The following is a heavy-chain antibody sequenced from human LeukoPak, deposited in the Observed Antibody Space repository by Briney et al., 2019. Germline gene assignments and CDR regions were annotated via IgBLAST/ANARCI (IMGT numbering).Heavy chain of an antibody. CDR1: GFTFSSYE. V-gene: IGHV3-48*03. Sequence: GSLRLSCAASGFTFSSYEMNWVGQAPGKGLEWISYISGGGATIYYPDSLKGRFTISRDNAKNSLFLQMNSLRAEDTAVYYCARGRRQQYFDYWGPGSLGSVSS. D-gene: IGHD6-13*01. CDR2: ISGGGATI. CDR3: ARGRRQQYFDY. J-gene: IGHJ4*02.